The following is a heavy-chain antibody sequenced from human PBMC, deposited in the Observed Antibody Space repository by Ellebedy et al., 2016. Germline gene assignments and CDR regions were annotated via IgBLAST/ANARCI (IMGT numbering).Heavy chain of an antibody. V-gene: IGHV3-11*04. D-gene: IGHD6-13*01. Sequence: GGSLRLXCAASGFTFSDYYMSWIRQAPGKGLEWVSYISSSGSTIYYADSVKGRFTISRDNAKNSLYLQMNSLRAEDTAVYYCAREQQLVPLRYYYYYGMDVWGQGTTVTVSS. CDR2: ISSSGSTI. J-gene: IGHJ6*02. CDR1: GFTFSDYY. CDR3: AREQQLVPLRYYYYYGMDV.